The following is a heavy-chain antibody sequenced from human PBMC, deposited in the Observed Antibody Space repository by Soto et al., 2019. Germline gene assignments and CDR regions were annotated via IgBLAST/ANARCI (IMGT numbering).Heavy chain of an antibody. CDR1: GFIFSNAW. CDR2: IKSKADGGTT. V-gene: IGHV3-15*01. Sequence: GGSLRLSCAASGFIFSNAWMSWVRQAPGKGLEWVGRIKSKADGGTTDHAAPVKGRFTISRDDSKNTLYLQMNGLKTEDTAVYYCITDWGGYSGSDWRGQGTLVTVSS. CDR3: ITDWGGYSGSDW. J-gene: IGHJ4*02. D-gene: IGHD5-12*01.